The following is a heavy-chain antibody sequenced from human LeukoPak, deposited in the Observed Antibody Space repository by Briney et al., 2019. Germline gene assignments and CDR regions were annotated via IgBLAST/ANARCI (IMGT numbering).Heavy chain of an antibody. J-gene: IGHJ4*02. Sequence: PSETLSLTCAVYGGSFSGYYWSWIRQPPGKGLEWIGEINHSGSTNYNPSLKSRVTISVDTSKNQFSLNLSSVTAADTAVYYCARGDIVASYYFDYWGQGTLVTVSS. CDR2: INHSGST. CDR3: ARGDIVASYYFDY. D-gene: IGHD5-12*01. V-gene: IGHV4-34*01. CDR1: GGSFSGYY.